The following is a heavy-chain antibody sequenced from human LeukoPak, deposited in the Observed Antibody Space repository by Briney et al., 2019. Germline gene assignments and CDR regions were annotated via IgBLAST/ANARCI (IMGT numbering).Heavy chain of an antibody. CDR3: AKGTSSGWYYFDY. V-gene: IGHV4-38-2*02. Sequence: SETLSLTCTVSGYSITSGYYWGWIRQPPGKGLEWIGSIYHSGDTYYNPSLKSRVTISVDTSKNQFSLKLDSVTAADTAVYYCAKGTSSGWYYFDYWGQGTLVTVSS. J-gene: IGHJ4*02. CDR2: IYHSGDT. CDR1: GYSITSGYY. D-gene: IGHD6-19*01.